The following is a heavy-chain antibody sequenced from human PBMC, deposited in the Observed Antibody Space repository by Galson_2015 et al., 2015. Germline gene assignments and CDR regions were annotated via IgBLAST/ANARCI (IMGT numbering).Heavy chain of an antibody. CDR1: GFTVSGYT. CDR3: ASDILSGYLFDY. D-gene: IGHD3-9*01. Sequence: SLRLSCTASGFTVSGYTMNWVRQAPGKGLEWVSSISTSSSYIYYADSVKGRFTISRDNAKNSLYQQMNSLRVEGTAVYYCASDILSGYLFDYWGQGTLVTVSS. CDR2: ISTSSSYI. J-gene: IGHJ4*02. V-gene: IGHV3-21*01.